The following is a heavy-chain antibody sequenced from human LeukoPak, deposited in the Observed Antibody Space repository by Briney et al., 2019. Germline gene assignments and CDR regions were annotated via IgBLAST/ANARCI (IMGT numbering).Heavy chain of an antibody. CDR1: GFTFSSYE. CDR3: AKNSPKPAGTYFQH. V-gene: IGHV3-48*03. CDR2: ISSSGSTI. D-gene: IGHD2-2*01. J-gene: IGHJ1*01. Sequence: GGSLRLSCAASGFTFSSYEMNWVRQAPGKGLEWVSYISSSGSTIYYADSVKGRFTISRDNAKNSLYLQINSLRAEDTAVYYCAKNSPKPAGTYFQHCGQGTLVTVSS.